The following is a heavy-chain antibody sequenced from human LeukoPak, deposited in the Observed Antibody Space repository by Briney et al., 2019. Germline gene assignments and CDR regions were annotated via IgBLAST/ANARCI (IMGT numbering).Heavy chain of an antibody. Sequence: PGGSLRLSCAASGFTFSSYSMNWVRQAPGKGLEWVSSISTSSSYIHYADSVKGRFTISRDNAKNSLYLQMNSLRAEDTAVYYCARGTLNIPGEHGAFDYWGQRTLVTVSS. CDR2: ISTSSSYI. V-gene: IGHV3-21*01. CDR1: GFTFSSYS. CDR3: ARGTLNIPGEHGAFDY. J-gene: IGHJ4*02. D-gene: IGHD1-14*01.